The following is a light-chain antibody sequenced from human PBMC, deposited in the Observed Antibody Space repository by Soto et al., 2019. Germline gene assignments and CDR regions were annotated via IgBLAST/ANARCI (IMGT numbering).Light chain of an antibody. CDR3: QQYNNWPYS. CDR1: QGVTTN. Sequence: EIVMTQSPDILSVSPGERATLSCRAGQGVTTNFAWYQQKSGQSPRLLIYDISIRATGVPARFSGTGSETDFTLTISGLQSEDSAAYFCQQYNNWPYSFGQGTRLEIK. V-gene: IGKV3-15*01. J-gene: IGKJ5*01. CDR2: DIS.